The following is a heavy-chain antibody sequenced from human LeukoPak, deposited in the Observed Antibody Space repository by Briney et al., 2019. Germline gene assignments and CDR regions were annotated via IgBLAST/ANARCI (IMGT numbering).Heavy chain of an antibody. CDR3: ARAGEVPAAIRDAFDI. Sequence: GESLRLSCAASGFTFSSYSMNWVRQAPGKGLEWVSYISSSSSTIYYADSVKGRFTISRDNAKNSLYLQMNSLRAEDTAVYYCARAGEVPAAIRDAFDIWGQGTMVTVSS. CDR1: GFTFSSYS. CDR2: ISSSSSTI. J-gene: IGHJ3*02. D-gene: IGHD2-2*01. V-gene: IGHV3-48*01.